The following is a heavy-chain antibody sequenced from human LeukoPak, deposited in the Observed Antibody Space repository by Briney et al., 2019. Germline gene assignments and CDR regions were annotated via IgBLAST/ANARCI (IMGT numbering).Heavy chain of an antibody. V-gene: IGHV3-23*01. CDR3: AKAGSYYETPLDD. D-gene: IGHD3-10*01. CDR2: ISGSGGST. CDR1: GFTFSSYS. J-gene: IGHJ4*02. Sequence: GGSLRLSCAASGFTFSSYSLGWVRQAPGKGLEWVSGISGSGGSTDYADSVKGRFTISRDNSKSTLLLQMNSLRAEDTAVDYCAKAGSYYETPLDDWGQGTLVTVSS.